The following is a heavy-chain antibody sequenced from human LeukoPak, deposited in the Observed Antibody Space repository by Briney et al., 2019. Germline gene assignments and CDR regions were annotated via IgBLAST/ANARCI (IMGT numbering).Heavy chain of an antibody. CDR1: GFSLSTSGEG. CDR2: IYWDDDK. D-gene: IGHD6-19*01. V-gene: IGHV2-5*02. Sequence: SGPTLVNPTQTLTLTCTFSGFSLSTSGEGVGWIRQPPGKAPEWLVFIYWDDDKRYSPSLKSRLTVTKDTSKNQVVLTMTNMDPVDTATYYCAHRRSGYTSGWNGGYFDYWGQGTLVTVSS. CDR3: AHRRSGYTSGWNGGYFDY. J-gene: IGHJ4*02.